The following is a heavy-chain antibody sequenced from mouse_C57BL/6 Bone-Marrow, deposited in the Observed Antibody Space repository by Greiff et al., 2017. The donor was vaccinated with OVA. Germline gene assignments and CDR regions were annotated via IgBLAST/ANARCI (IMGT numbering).Heavy chain of an antibody. J-gene: IGHJ2*01. D-gene: IGHD1-1*01. CDR2: IYPRSGNT. Sequence: QVQLKESGAELARPGASVKLSCKASGYTFTSYGISWVKQRTGQGLEWIGEIYPRSGNTYYNEKFKGKATLTADKSSSTAYRELRSLTSEDSAVYFCARTGYYGSSYFDYWGQGTTLTVSS. CDR1: GYTFTSYG. V-gene: IGHV1-81*01. CDR3: ARTGYYGSSYFDY.